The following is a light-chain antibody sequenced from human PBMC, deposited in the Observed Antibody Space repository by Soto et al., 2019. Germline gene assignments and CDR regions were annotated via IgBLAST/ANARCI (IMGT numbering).Light chain of an antibody. CDR3: QQYNDWPQT. Sequence: EIVMTQSPATLSVSPGERATLSCRASQSVDNNLAWYQQQPGQAPRLLLYAASTRATGLPAKYSGSGSGTEFTLTISSLQSEDFAVDYCQQYNDWPQTFGQGTKVEIK. V-gene: IGKV3-15*01. CDR2: AAS. CDR1: QSVDNN. J-gene: IGKJ1*01.